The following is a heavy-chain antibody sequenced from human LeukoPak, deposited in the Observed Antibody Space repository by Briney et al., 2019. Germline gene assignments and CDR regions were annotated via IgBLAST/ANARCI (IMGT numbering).Heavy chain of an antibody. CDR3: TSSYCSGGSCYRRYNYYCYMDV. D-gene: IGHD2-15*01. J-gene: IGHJ6*03. CDR2: IRSKANSYAT. V-gene: IGHV3-73*01. Sequence: GGSLRLSCAASGFTFSGSAMHWVRQASGQGLEWFRRIRSKANSYATAYAASVKGRFTISRDDSKNTAYLQINSLKTEDTAVYYCTSSYCSGGSCYRRYNYYCYMDVWGKGTTVTVSS. CDR1: GFTFSGSA.